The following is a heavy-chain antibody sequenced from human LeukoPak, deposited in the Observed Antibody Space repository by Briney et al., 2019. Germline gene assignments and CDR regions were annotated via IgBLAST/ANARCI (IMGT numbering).Heavy chain of an antibody. CDR2: IYYRGNT. J-gene: IGHJ4*02. V-gene: IGHV4-39*01. D-gene: IGHD3-22*01. Sequence: SETLSLTCTVSGGSINRSSYYWGWIRQSPGKGPEWIGSIYYRGNTYYNPSLKSRVTISVDTSRNQFSLKLNSVTAADTAVFYCARLHYDSSGYWFDYWGQGTLVTVSS. CDR1: GGSINRSSYY. CDR3: ARLHYDSSGYWFDY.